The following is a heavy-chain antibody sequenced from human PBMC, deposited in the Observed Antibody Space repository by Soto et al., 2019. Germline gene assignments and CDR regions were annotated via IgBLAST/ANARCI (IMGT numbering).Heavy chain of an antibody. CDR3: AKAKFYYDSSPYDS. CDR1: EFTFADYA. Sequence: VQMVESGGGVVHPGGSLRLSCAVSEFTFADYAVHWVRQSAGKGLGWVSFINADGSEKYYADSVRGRFTISRDNSKDSFYLQMNSLRLEDTAMYYCAKAKFYYDSSPYDSWGQGTLVTVSS. CDR2: INADGSEK. D-gene: IGHD3-22*01. V-gene: IGHV3-43*02. J-gene: IGHJ4*02.